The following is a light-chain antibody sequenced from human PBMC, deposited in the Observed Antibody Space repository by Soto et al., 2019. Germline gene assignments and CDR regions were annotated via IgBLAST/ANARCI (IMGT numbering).Light chain of an antibody. J-gene: IGKJ3*01. CDR1: QGISSA. V-gene: IGKV1D-13*01. Sequence: AIHLTQSPSSLSAYVGDSVSITCRASQGISSALAWYQQKPGRAPKLLIYDASSLEGGVPSRFSGSRSGTDFTLTVSSLQPEDFETYYCQQFDDYPFTFGPGTKVDIK. CDR2: DAS. CDR3: QQFDDYPFT.